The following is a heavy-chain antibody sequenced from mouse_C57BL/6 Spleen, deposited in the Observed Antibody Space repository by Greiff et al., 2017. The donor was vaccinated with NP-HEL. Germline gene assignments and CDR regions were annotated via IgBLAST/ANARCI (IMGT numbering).Heavy chain of an antibody. J-gene: IGHJ2*01. V-gene: IGHV1-7*01. CDR1: GYTFTSYW. D-gene: IGHD1-1*01. Sequence: QVQLQQSGAELAKPGASVKLSCKASGYTFTSYWMHWVKQRPGQGLEWIGYINPSSGYTKYNQKFKDKATLTADKSSSTAYMQLSSLTYEDSAVYYCARRVTTVVDYFDYWGQGTTLTVSS. CDR3: ARRVTTVVDYFDY. CDR2: INPSSGYT.